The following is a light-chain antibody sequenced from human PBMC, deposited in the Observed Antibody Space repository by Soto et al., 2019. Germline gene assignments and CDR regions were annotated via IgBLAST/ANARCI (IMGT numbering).Light chain of an antibody. Sequence: DIQITQSPSTLSVSVGDIVXXPXRASQTISSWLAWYQQKPGKAPKLLIYKASTLKSGVPSRFSGSGSGTEFTLTISSLQPEDFATYYCQQSYSTPLTFGGGAKVDI. J-gene: IGKJ4*01. CDR3: QQSYSTPLT. CDR2: KAS. CDR1: QTISSW. V-gene: IGKV1-5*03.